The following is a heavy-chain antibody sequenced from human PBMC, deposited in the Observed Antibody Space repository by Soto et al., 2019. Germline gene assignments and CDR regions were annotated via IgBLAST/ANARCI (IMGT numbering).Heavy chain of an antibody. D-gene: IGHD1-1*01. CDR2: IYYSGST. Sequence: QVQLQESGPGMVKPSETLSLTCTVSGGSISSYYWSWIRQPPGKGLEWIGYIYYSGSTNYNPSLNSRVTISVYTSKNQFSLKLSSVTAADTAVYYCARQKLEPGSHWFYPWGQGTLVTVSS. J-gene: IGHJ5*02. CDR3: ARQKLEPGSHWFYP. CDR1: GGSISSYY. V-gene: IGHV4-59*01.